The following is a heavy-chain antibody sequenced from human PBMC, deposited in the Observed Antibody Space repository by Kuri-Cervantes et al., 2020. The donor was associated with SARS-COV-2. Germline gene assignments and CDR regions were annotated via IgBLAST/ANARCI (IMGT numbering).Heavy chain of an antibody. CDR3: ARGYCSGGVCWYPFDY. Sequence: GGSLRLSCAASGFTFSSYSMNWVRQAPGKGLEWVSYISSSSSNIYYADSVKGRFTISRDNAKNSLYLQMNSLRDEDTAVYYCARGYCSGGVCWYPFDYWGQGTLVTVSS. V-gene: IGHV3-48*02. J-gene: IGHJ4*02. CDR2: ISSSSSNI. D-gene: IGHD2-8*02. CDR1: GFTFSSYS.